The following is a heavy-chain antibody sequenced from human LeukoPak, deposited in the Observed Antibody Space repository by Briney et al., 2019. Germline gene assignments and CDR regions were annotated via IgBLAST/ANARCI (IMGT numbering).Heavy chain of an antibody. Sequence: PSETLSLTCTVSGGPISGSVTWGWVRRPPGKGLEWIGNVHYDGRTAPNPSLKSRVTMSLDTSTNQFSLKLNSVTATDTALYYCARVVTAAGLDLWGRGILVTISS. D-gene: IGHD6-19*01. V-gene: IGHV4-39*07. CDR1: GGPISGSVT. CDR3: ARVVTAAGLDL. CDR2: VHYDGRT. J-gene: IGHJ5*02.